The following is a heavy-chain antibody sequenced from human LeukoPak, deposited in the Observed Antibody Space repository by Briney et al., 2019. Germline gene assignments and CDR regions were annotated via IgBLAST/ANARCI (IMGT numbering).Heavy chain of an antibody. J-gene: IGHJ2*01. D-gene: IGHD5-24*01. Sequence: SETLSLTCTVSGGSISSYYWSWIRQPPGKGLEWIGYIYYSGSTNYNPSLKSRVTISVDTSKNQFSLKLSSVTAADTAVYYCARDTGGYNFRPWYFDLWGRGTLVTVSS. CDR1: GGSISSYY. CDR2: IYYSGST. V-gene: IGHV4-59*01. CDR3: ARDTGGYNFRPWYFDL.